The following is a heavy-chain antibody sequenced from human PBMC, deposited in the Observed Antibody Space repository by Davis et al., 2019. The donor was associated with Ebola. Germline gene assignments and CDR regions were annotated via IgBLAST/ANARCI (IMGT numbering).Heavy chain of an antibody. CDR1: GYTFTGYY. V-gene: IGHV1-2*02. Sequence: ASVKVSCNASGYTFTGYYMHWVRQAPGQGLEWMGLINPNSGGTNYAQKFQGRVTMTRDTSISTAYMELSRLRSDDTAVYYCARDRPAAIRSVNWFDPWGQGTLVTVSS. CDR2: INPNSGGT. D-gene: IGHD2-2*02. CDR3: ARDRPAAIRSVNWFDP. J-gene: IGHJ5*02.